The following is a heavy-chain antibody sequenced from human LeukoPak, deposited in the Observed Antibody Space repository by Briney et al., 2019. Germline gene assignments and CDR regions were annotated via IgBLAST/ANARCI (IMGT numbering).Heavy chain of an antibody. CDR1: GFTSSSYG. CDR2: ISYDGSNK. CDR3: AKEGSYYDILTGYYDY. D-gene: IGHD3-9*01. J-gene: IGHJ4*02. Sequence: PGRSLRLSCAASGFTSSSYGMHWVRQAPGKGLEWVAVISYDGSNKYYADSVKGRFTISRDNSKNTLYLQMNSLRAEDTAVYYCAKEGSYYDILTGYYDYWGQGTLVTVSS. V-gene: IGHV3-30*18.